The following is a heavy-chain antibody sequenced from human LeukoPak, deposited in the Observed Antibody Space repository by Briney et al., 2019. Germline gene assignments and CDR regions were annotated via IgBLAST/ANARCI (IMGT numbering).Heavy chain of an antibody. D-gene: IGHD1-26*01. CDR1: GFTFSSYA. J-gene: IGHJ3*02. Sequence: GGSLRLSCAASGFTFSSYAMSWVRQAPGKGLEWVSSISSSSIYIYYADSLKGRFTISRDNAKNSLSLQMNSLRAEDTAVYYCARGRQNSGSYSDAFDIWGQGTVVTVSS. CDR3: ARGRQNSGSYSDAFDI. CDR2: ISSSSIYI. V-gene: IGHV3-21*01.